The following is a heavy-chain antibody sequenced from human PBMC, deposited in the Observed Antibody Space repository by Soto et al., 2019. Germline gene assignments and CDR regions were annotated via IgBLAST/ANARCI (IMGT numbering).Heavy chain of an antibody. CDR2: IRNNADGGTA. V-gene: IGHV3-15*05. D-gene: IGHD3-16*01. Sequence: GGSLRLSCAASGFPFIDAWMTWVRQAPGKGLQWIGRIRNNADGGTADLAAPVRGRFSISRDDSKDTLYLHMNSLEIHDTAVYSCSTALRRDSALGAYWGQGTLVTVSS. J-gene: IGHJ4*02. CDR3: STALRRDSALGAY. CDR1: GFPFIDAW.